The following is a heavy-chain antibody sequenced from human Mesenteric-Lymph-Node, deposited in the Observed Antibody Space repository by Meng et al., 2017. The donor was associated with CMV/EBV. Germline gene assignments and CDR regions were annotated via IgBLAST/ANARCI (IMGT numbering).Heavy chain of an antibody. CDR2: ISYDGSNK. CDR3: ARDSKQHYYDSSGSDP. D-gene: IGHD3-22*01. J-gene: IGHJ5*02. V-gene: IGHV3-30-3*01. CDR1: GFTFSSYA. Sequence: GESLKISCAASGFTFSSYAMHWVRQAPGKGLEWVAVISYDGSNKYYADSVKGRFTISRDNSKNTLYLQMNSLRAEDTAVYYCARDSKQHYYDSSGSDPWGQGTLVTVSS.